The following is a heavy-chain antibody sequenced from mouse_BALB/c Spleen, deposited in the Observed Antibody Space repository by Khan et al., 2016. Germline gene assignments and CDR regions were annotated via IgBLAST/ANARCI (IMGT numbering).Heavy chain of an antibody. CDR3: ARGGYYPYFDV. D-gene: IGHD2-3*01. CDR1: GYSITSDYA. CDR2: ISYSGST. J-gene: IGHJ1*01. Sequence: VQLQQSGPGLVKPSQSLSLTCTVTGYSITSDYAWNWIRQFPGNKLEWMGNISYSGSTSYNPSLKSRITMTPDTSTNKFFLQLNSVTTEDTATYYCARGGYYPYFDVWRAGTTVTVSS. V-gene: IGHV3-2*02.